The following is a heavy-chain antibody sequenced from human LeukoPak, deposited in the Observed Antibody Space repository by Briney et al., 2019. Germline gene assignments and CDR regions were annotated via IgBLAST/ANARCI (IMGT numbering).Heavy chain of an antibody. CDR2: IYSGGST. V-gene: IGHV3-66*01. CDR1: GFTVSSTY. CDR3: ARDRSGDSTAYYTDY. Sequence: GGSLGLSCAASGFTVSSTYMTWVRQAPGKGLEWVSLIYSGGSTIYADSVKGRFTISRDNSKNTVYLQMNSLRAEDTAVYYCARDRSGDSTAYYTDYWGQGTLVTVSS. D-gene: IGHD3-22*01. J-gene: IGHJ4*02.